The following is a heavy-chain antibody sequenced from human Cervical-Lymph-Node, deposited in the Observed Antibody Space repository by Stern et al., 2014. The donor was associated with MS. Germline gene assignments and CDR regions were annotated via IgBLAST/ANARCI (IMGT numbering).Heavy chain of an antibody. CDR2: LNPKSGGT. D-gene: IGHD1-26*01. CDR1: GYTFSDYY. Sequence: VQLVEYGAAVEKPGASLKVSCKASGYTFSDYYIHWVRQAPGQGLEWMGWLNPKSGGTNFVQELQGKVTMSSGPSIDTADMELNSLTSDDTAMFYCARGGATRYNMDVWGQGTTVIVSS. V-gene: IGHV1-2*02. J-gene: IGHJ6*02. CDR3: ARGGATRYNMDV.